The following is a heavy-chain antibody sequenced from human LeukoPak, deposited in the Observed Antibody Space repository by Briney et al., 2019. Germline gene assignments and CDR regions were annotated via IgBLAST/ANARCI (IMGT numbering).Heavy chain of an antibody. J-gene: IGHJ4*02. CDR1: GHTFTSYY. Sequence: ASVKVSCKASGHTFTSYYMHWVRQAPGQGLEWMGWMNPNSGATNYAQKFQGRVTMTRDTSSSTAYMELSRLTSDDTAVYYCARDPTNWIDYWGQGTLVTVSS. CDR2: MNPNSGAT. CDR3: ARDPTNWIDY. D-gene: IGHD1-1*01. V-gene: IGHV1-2*02.